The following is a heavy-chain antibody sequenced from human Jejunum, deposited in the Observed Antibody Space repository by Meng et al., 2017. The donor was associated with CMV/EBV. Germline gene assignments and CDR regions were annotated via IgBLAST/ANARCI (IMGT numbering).Heavy chain of an antibody. V-gene: IGHV3-66*01. Sequence: EAALVESGGDLFQPCGSLILSGAAVGFSVSVNYMSWVRQAPGKGLECVSISDPTGYTYYADSVKGRFSISSDSSRNTLYIEMNSLRVEDTAVYYCARGMYFSPWCQGTLVTVSS. CDR3: ARGMYFSP. J-gene: IGHJ5*02. CDR2: SDPTGYT. D-gene: IGHD2-8*01. CDR1: GFSVSVNY.